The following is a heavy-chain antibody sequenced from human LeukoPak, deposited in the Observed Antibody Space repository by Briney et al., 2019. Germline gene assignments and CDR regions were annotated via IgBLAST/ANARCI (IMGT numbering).Heavy chain of an antibody. CDR2: IYPGDSDT. CDR3: ARSEVVVAATPFFQVWFDP. D-gene: IGHD2-15*01. J-gene: IGHJ5*02. Sequence: GASLQISCKGSGCRFTSYWIGWGRRMPGKGLEWMGIIYPGDSDTRYSPSFQGQVTITADKSINTAYLQWSSLKASDTAMYYCARSEVVVAATPFFQVWFDPWGQGTLVTVSS. V-gene: IGHV5-51*01. CDR1: GCRFTSYW.